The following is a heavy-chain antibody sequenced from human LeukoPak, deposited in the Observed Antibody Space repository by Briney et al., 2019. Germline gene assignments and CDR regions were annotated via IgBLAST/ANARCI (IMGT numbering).Heavy chain of an antibody. D-gene: IGHD3-3*01. CDR3: ARIPLYFLEPFDY. CDR2: ISHRGRT. J-gene: IGHJ4*02. CDR1: GGSVSGYY. Sequence: AETLSLTCALYGGSVSGYYWSWIRQPPGRGLEWIGEISHRGRTHYNPSLKGRVTMSVDTSKNQFALEVDSVTAADTAVYYCARIPLYFLEPFDYWGQGILVTVSS. V-gene: IGHV4-34*01.